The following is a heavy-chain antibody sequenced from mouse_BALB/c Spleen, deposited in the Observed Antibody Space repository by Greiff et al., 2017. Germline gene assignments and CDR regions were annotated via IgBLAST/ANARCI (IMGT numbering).Heavy chain of an antibody. Sequence: EVMLVESGGGLVQPGGSMKLSCVASGFTFSNYWMNWVRQSPEKGLEWVAEIRLKSNNYATHYAVSVKGRFTISRDDSKSSVYMQMNNLRAEDTGIYYCTRYYGSSGDYWGQGTTLTVSS. D-gene: IGHD1-1*01. CDR3: TRYYGSSGDY. CDR2: IRLKSNNYAT. V-gene: IGHV6-6*02. CDR1: GFTFSNYW. J-gene: IGHJ2*01.